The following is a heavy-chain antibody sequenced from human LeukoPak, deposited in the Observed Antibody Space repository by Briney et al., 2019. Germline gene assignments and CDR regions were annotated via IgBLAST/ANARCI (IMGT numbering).Heavy chain of an antibody. Sequence: GGSLRLSCVASGFTFSSYGMHWVRQAPGKGLEWVAGIPFDGSKNKYYADSVKGRFTISRDKSKNTLYLQMNSLRAEDTAVYYCAKDRGDLYHYGMDVWGQGTTVTVSS. J-gene: IGHJ6*02. CDR2: IPFDGSKNK. D-gene: IGHD2-21*01. V-gene: IGHV3-30*18. CDR1: GFTFSSYG. CDR3: AKDRGDLYHYGMDV.